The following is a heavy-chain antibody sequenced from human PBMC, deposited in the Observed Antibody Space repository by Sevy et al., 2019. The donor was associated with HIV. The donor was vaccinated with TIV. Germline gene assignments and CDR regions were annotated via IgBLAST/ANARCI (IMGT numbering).Heavy chain of an antibody. D-gene: IGHD3-10*01. Sequence: GGSLRLSCAASGFTFSSYAMHWVRQAPGKGLEWVAVISYDGSNKYYADSVKGRFTISRDNSKNTLYLQMNSLRAEDTAVYYCVRARFGNKGYFDYWGQGTLVTVSS. CDR1: GFTFSSYA. CDR2: ISYDGSNK. V-gene: IGHV3-30-3*01. CDR3: VRARFGNKGYFDY. J-gene: IGHJ4*02.